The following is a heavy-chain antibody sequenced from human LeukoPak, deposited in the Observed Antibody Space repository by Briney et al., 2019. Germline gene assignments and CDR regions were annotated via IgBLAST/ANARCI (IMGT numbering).Heavy chain of an antibody. CDR2: ISSSSSYI. CDR1: GFTFSSYS. CDR3: ARGYRGSSGSLDY. D-gene: IGHD6-19*01. V-gene: IGHV3-21*01. J-gene: IGHJ4*02. Sequence: SGGSLRLSCAASGFTFSSYSMNWVRQAPGKGLEWVSSISSSSSYIYYADSVKGRFTISRDNAKNSLYLQMNSLRAEDTAVYYCARGYRGSSGSLDYWGQGTLVTVSS.